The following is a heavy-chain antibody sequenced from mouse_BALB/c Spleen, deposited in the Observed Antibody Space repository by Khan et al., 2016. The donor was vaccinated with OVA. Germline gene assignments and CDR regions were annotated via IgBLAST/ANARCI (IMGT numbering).Heavy chain of an antibody. Sequence: EVELVESGGDLVKPGGSLKLSCADSGYTFSSYGMSWVRQTPDKRLEWVATTTSGGSYTYYPDSVTGRFTISRANDKNTLYLNMNRLKSEDTAMYYWARLGSSWGQGTLVTGST. CDR3: ARLGSS. CDR2: TTSGGSYT. V-gene: IGHV5-6*01. CDR1: GYTFSSYG. J-gene: IGHJ3*01. D-gene: IGHD4-1*01.